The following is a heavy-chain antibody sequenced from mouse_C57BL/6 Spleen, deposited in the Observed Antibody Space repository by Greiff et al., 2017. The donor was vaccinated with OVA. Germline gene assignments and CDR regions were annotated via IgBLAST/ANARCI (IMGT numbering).Heavy chain of an antibody. CDR2: IWSGGST. V-gene: IGHV2-2*02. CDR3: ARNLGWLLENYYAMDY. Sequence: QVQLQQSGPGLVQPSQSLSITCTVSGFSLTSYGVHWVRQSPGKGLEWLGVIWSGGSTDYNAAFISRLSISKDNSKSQVFFKMNSLQANDTAIYYCARNLGWLLENYYAMDYWGQGTSVTVSS. D-gene: IGHD2-3*01. J-gene: IGHJ4*01. CDR1: GFSLTSYG.